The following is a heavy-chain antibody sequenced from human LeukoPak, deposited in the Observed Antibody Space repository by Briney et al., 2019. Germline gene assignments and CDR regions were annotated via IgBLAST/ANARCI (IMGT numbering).Heavy chain of an antibody. CDR3: ARRGSSSWYGDWYFDL. D-gene: IGHD6-13*01. CDR2: IYYSGST. J-gene: IGHJ2*01. Sequence: SETLSLTCTVSGGSISSSSYYWGWIRQPPGKGLEWIGSIYYSGSTYYNPSLKSRVTISVDTSKNQFSVKLSSVTAADTAVYYCARRGSSSWYGDWYFDLWGRGTLVTVSS. V-gene: IGHV4-39*01. CDR1: GGSISSSSYY.